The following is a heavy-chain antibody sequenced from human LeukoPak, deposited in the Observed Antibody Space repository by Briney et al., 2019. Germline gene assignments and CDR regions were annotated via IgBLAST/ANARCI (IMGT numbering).Heavy chain of an antibody. CDR3: ARDRGSGLPYNWFDP. J-gene: IGHJ5*02. V-gene: IGHV3-48*03. D-gene: IGHD3-10*01. Sequence: GGSLRLSCAASGFTFSSYAMSWVRQAPGKGLEWVSYISSSGSTIYYADSVKGRFTISRDNAKNSLYLQMNSLRAEDTAVYYCARDRGSGLPYNWFDPWGQGTLVTVSS. CDR2: ISSSGSTI. CDR1: GFTFSSYA.